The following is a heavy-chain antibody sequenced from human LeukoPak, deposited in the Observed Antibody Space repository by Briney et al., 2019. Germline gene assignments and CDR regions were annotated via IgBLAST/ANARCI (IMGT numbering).Heavy chain of an antibody. Sequence: ASVKVSCKASGGTFSSYVITWVRQAPGQGLEWMGRIIPMLDIQNYAQKFQGRVMITADKSTSTAYMELSSLRSEDTVVYYCASERGATQYFDYWGQGTLVTVSS. V-gene: IGHV1-69*04. D-gene: IGHD3-10*01. J-gene: IGHJ4*02. CDR2: IIPMLDIQ. CDR3: ASERGATQYFDY. CDR1: GGTFSSYV.